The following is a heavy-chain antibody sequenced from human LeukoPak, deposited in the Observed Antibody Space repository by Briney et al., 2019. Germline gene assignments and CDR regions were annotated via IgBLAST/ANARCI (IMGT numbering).Heavy chain of an antibody. CDR2: IYTSGST. CDR1: GCSISSYY. Sequence: SETLSLTFTVSGCSISSYYGSWIRQPAGKGLEWIGLIYTSGSTTYNPSLKSRVTMSVETSKNQFSLKLRSVSAADTAVYYCARGDGYYFDYWGQGTLVTVSS. V-gene: IGHV4-4*07. CDR3: ARGDGYYFDY. D-gene: IGHD3-10*01. J-gene: IGHJ4*02.